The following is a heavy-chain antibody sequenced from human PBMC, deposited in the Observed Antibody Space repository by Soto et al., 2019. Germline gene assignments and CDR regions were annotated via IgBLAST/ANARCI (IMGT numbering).Heavy chain of an antibody. Sequence: PGGSLRLSCAASGFTFCSYAMSWVRQAPGEGLEWVSAISGSGGSTYYADSVKGRFTISRDNSKNTLYLQMNSLRAEDTAVYYCAKGFTRGDYERGYRYYYYYMDVWGKGTTVTVSS. V-gene: IGHV3-23*01. CDR2: ISGSGGST. CDR3: AKGFTRGDYERGYRYYYYYMDV. J-gene: IGHJ6*03. CDR1: GFTFCSYA. D-gene: IGHD4-17*01.